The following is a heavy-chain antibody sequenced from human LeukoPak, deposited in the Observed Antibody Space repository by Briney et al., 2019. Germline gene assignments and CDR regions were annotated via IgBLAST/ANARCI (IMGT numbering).Heavy chain of an antibody. CDR2: ISWNSGSI. Sequence: PGRSLRLSCAASGFTFDDYAMHWVRQAPGKGLEWVSGISWNSGSIGYADSVKGRFTISRDNAKNSLYLQMNSLRAEDTALYYCAKGPSRVAAAGYFDYRGQGTLVTVSS. D-gene: IGHD6-13*01. J-gene: IGHJ4*02. V-gene: IGHV3-9*01. CDR1: GFTFDDYA. CDR3: AKGPSRVAAAGYFDY.